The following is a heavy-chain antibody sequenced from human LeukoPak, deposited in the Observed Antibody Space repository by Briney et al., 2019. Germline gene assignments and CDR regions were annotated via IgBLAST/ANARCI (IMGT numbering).Heavy chain of an antibody. CDR2: INHSGST. CDR1: GGSFSGYY. D-gene: IGHD3-3*01. Sequence: SETLSLTCAVYGGSFSGYYWSWIRQPPGKGLEWIGEINHSGSTNYNPSLKSRVTISVDTSKNQFSLKLSSVTAADTAVYYCAREERDITIFGVVIGWFDPWGQGTLVTVSS. J-gene: IGHJ5*02. V-gene: IGHV4-34*01. CDR3: AREERDITIFGVVIGWFDP.